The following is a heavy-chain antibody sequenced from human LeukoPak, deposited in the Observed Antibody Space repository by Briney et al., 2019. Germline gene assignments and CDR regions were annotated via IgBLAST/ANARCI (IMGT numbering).Heavy chain of an antibody. J-gene: IGHJ4*02. CDR2: IRSRANNFAT. V-gene: IGHV3-73*01. D-gene: IGHD3-10*01. Sequence: GGTLRLSCAASGFTFSDSSIHWVRQASGKGLEWVGRIRSRANNFATAYAASVEGRFTISRDDSKNTAYLQMNSLKTEDTALYYCTRLTMVRGLIIYFDFWGQGTLVTVSS. CDR3: TRLTMVRGLIIYFDF. CDR1: GFTFSDSS.